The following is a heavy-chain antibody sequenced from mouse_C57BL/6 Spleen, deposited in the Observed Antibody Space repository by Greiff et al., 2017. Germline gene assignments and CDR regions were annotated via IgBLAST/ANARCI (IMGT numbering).Heavy chain of an antibody. V-gene: IGHV1-74*01. CDR2: IHPSDSDT. CDR1: GYTFTSYW. D-gene: IGHD1-1*01. CDR3: ATPDYYGSSQYYFDG. J-gene: IGHJ1*03. Sequence: QVQLQQPGAELVKPGASVKVSCKASGYTFTSYWMHWVKQRPGQGLEWIGRIHPSDSDTNYNQKFKGKATLTVDKSSSTAYMQLSSLTSEDAAVYDWATPDYYGSSQYYFDGWGKGTTVTVSS.